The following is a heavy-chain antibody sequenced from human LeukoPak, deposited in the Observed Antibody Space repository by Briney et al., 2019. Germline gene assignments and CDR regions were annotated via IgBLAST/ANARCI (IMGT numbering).Heavy chain of an antibody. Sequence: PSETLSLTCTVSGGSISSYSWSWIRQPPGKGLEWIGYIYYSGSTNYNPSLKSRVTISVDTSKNQFSLKLSSVTAADTAVYYCARXGSGYGVDYWGQGTLVTVSS. J-gene: IGHJ4*02. CDR1: GGSISSYS. V-gene: IGHV4-59*01. CDR3: ARXGSGYGVDY. CDR2: IYYSGST. D-gene: IGHD5-12*01.